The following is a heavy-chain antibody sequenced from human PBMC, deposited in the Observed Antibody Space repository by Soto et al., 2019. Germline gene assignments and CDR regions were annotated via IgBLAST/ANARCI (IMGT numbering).Heavy chain of an antibody. D-gene: IGHD3-3*01. V-gene: IGHV1-69*13. J-gene: IGHJ5*02. CDR1: GGTFSSYA. Sequence: SVKVSCKASGGTFSSYAISLVRQAPGQGLEWMGGIIPIFGTANYAQKFQGRVTITADESTSTAYMELSSLRSEDTAVYYCARGGPVLRFLEWLWEFDPWGQGTMVTVSS. CDR2: IIPIFGTA. CDR3: ARGGPVLRFLEWLWEFDP.